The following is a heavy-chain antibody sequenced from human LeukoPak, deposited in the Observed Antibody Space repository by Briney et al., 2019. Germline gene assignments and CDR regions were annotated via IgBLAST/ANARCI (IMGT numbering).Heavy chain of an antibody. CDR1: GGSISSCY. CDR2: IYYSGST. Sequence: SETLSLTCTVSGGSISSCYWSWIRQPPGKGLEWIRYIYYSGSTNYSPSLKSRVTISVDTSKNQFSLKLSSVTAADTAVYYCARGPQKDGYCSSTSCYRPASRDYYFDYWGQGTLVTVSS. J-gene: IGHJ4*02. V-gene: IGHV4-59*01. D-gene: IGHD2-2*01. CDR3: ARGPQKDGYCSSTSCYRPASRDYYFDY.